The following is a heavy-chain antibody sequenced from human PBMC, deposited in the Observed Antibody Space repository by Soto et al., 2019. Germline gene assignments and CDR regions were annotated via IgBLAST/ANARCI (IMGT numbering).Heavy chain of an antibody. J-gene: IGHJ6*02. CDR1: GYTFSTSG. D-gene: IGHD2-15*01. CDR3: ARAGAAPYYYYGMDV. V-gene: IGHV1-18*01. Sequence: QVQLVQSGAEVRKPGASVKVSCKASGYTFSTSGMSWLRQAPGQGLEWMGWFSTYTGDTNDAPKFQDRVTMTSDTSTSTVYMELRSLRSDDTAVYYCARAGAAPYYYYGMDVWGQGTRVTVSS. CDR2: FSTYTGDT.